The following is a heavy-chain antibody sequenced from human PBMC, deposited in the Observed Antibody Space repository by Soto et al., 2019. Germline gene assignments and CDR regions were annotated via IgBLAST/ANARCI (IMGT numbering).Heavy chain of an antibody. V-gene: IGHV1-2*02. Sequence: ASVKFSCKASGYTFTGYYMHWVRQAPGQGLEWMGWINPNSGGTNYAQKFQGRVTMTRDTSISTAYMELSRLRSDDTAVYYCARGIVVVHGFDYWGQGTLVTVSS. CDR2: INPNSGGT. D-gene: IGHD3-22*01. CDR1: GYTFTGYY. CDR3: ARGIVVVHGFDY. J-gene: IGHJ4*02.